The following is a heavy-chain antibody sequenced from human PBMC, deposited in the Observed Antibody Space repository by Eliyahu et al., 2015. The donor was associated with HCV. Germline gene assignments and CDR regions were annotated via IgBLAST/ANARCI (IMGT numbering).Heavy chain of an antibody. CDR3: ARDRQGVTSKYHYFDV. V-gene: IGHV1-69*04. J-gene: IGHJ4*02. Sequence: QVRLVQSGAEVKRSGSSVKVSCKTYGGLFTSYTISWLRQAPGQGLEWIGRSIPTLGIAAYASKFQGRVTITADKSTGSVYMQVTSLTYEDTALYFCARDRQGVTSKYHYFDVWGQGTLVSVS. D-gene: IGHD4-17*01. CDR2: SIPTLGIA. CDR1: GGLFTSYT.